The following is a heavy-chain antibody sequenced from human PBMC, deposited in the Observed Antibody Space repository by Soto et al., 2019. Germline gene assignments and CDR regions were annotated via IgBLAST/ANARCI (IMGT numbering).Heavy chain of an antibody. Sequence: ASVKVSCKASGYTFTRSGISWVRQAPGQGLEWMGWISTYNGDTNYAQTFQGRVTMTTDTSTTTAYMELRSLTSDDTAVYYCASGSGDPYYFDYWGQGTRVTVSS. J-gene: IGHJ4*02. D-gene: IGHD3-10*01. CDR2: ISTYNGDT. V-gene: IGHV1-18*01. CDR3: ASGSGDPYYFDY. CDR1: GYTFTRSG.